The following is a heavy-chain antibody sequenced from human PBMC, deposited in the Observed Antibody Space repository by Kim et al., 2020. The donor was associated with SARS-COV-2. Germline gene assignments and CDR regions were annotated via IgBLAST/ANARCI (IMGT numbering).Heavy chain of an antibody. D-gene: IGHD1-26*01. CDR2: IDPSDSYT. J-gene: IGHJ4*02. V-gene: IGHV5-10-1*01. CDR1: GYSFTSYW. Sequence: GESLKISCKGSGYSFTSYWISWVRQMPGKGLEWLGMIDPSDSYTNYSPSFQGHVTISADKSISTAYLQWSSLKASDTAMYYCARDKTEYSGSYFCDYWGQGTMVTV. CDR3: ARDKTEYSGSYFCDY.